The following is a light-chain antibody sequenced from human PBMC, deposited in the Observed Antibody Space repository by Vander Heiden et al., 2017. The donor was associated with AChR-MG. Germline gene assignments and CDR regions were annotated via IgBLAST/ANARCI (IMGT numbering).Light chain of an antibody. Sequence: AIRIPPSPSSLPASTGDRVTIPCRASQGISSYLAWYQQKPGKAPKLLIYAASTLQSGVPSRFSGSGSGTDFTLTISCLQSEDFATYYCQQYYSYPWTFGQGTKVEIK. V-gene: IGKV1-8*01. CDR2: AAS. J-gene: IGKJ1*01. CDR1: QGISSY. CDR3: QQYYSYPWT.